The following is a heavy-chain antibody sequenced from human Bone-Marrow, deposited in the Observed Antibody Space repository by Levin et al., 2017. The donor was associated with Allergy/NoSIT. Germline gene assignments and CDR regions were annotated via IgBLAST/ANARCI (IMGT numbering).Heavy chain of an antibody. V-gene: IGHV4-4*09. CDR1: GDSFSNYY. J-gene: IGHJ5*02. D-gene: IGHD1-1*01. Sequence: SETLSLTCTVSGDSFSNYYWNWIRQPPGRGLEWIGYLHSSGNTNYNPSLKSRVTLSLDTSKSQFHLTLSSVTAADTAVYYCARRVAISGFGTTNWLDPWGQGALVTVSS. CDR2: LHSSGNT. CDR3: ARRVAISGFGTTNWLDP.